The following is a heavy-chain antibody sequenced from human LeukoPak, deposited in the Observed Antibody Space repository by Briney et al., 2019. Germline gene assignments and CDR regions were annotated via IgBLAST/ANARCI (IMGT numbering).Heavy chain of an antibody. D-gene: IGHD1-26*01. J-gene: IGHJ4*02. CDR1: GGSISSYY. Sequence: SETLSLTCTVSGGSISSYYWSWVRQPPGKGLEWIGYVHYSGSTKYNPSLKSRVTISVETSKKQFSLKLSSVTAADTAVYYCARGRTGSYFAADYWGQGTLVTVSS. CDR3: ARGRTGSYFAADY. V-gene: IGHV4-59*01. CDR2: VHYSGST.